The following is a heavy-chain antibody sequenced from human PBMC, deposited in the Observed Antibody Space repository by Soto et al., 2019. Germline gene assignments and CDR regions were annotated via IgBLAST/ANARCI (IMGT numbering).Heavy chain of an antibody. CDR3: ARTASLTGYSSGWYRS. V-gene: IGHV1-69*01. Sequence: QVQLVQSGAEVKKPGSSVKVSCKASGGTFSSYAISWVRQAPGQGLEWMGGIIPIFGTANYAQNFQGRVMIAADDPTSTAYLELGTPRPADPGVYYCARTASLTGYSSGWYRSWGQGTLVTVSS. CDR2: IIPIFGTA. CDR1: GGTFSSYA. D-gene: IGHD6-19*01. J-gene: IGHJ5*02.